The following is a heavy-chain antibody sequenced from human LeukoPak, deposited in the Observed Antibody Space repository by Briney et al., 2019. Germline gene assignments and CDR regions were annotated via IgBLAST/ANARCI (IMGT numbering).Heavy chain of an antibody. D-gene: IGHD6-13*01. Sequence: SETLSLTRTVSGGSISSGGYYWSWIRQHPGKGLEWIGYIYYSGSTYYNPSLKSRVTISVDTSKNQFSLKLSSVTAADTAVYYCARVEGIAARYFDYWGQGTLVTVSS. CDR1: GGSISSGGYY. V-gene: IGHV4-30-4*08. J-gene: IGHJ4*02. CDR3: ARVEGIAARYFDY. CDR2: IYYSGST.